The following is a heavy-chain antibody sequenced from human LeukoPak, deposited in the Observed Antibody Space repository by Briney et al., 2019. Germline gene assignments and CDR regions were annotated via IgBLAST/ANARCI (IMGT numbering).Heavy chain of an antibody. CDR1: GGTFSSYA. D-gene: IGHD5-18*01. CDR3: ASSRDSYGTQQD. J-gene: IGHJ4*02. V-gene: IGHV1-69*13. CDR2: ITPIFGTA. Sequence: ASVKVSCKASGGTFSSYAISWVRQAPGQGLEWMGGITPIFGTANYAQKFQGRVTITAGESTSTAYMELSSLRSEDTAVYYCASSRDSYGTQQDWGQGTLVTVSS.